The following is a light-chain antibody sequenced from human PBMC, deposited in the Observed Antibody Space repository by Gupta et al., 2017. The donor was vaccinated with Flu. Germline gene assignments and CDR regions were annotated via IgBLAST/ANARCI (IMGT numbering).Light chain of an antibody. CDR3: QHFTYYSWT. Sequence: DMQMTPSPSTLAASVGDRVSITCRASENITRWLAWYQKKPRKATNFVNYKVSVLQGGLSSWFSGSGSGKEFTLTISSLQPDDFANYYCQHFTYYSWTFGQGTRV. J-gene: IGKJ1*01. CDR2: KVS. V-gene: IGKV1-5*03. CDR1: ENITRW.